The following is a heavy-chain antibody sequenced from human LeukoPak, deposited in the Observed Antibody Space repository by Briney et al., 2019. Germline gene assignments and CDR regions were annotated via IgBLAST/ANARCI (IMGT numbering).Heavy chain of an antibody. J-gene: IGHJ5*02. D-gene: IGHD2-2*02. CDR3: ARQWYCSSTSCYMGDNWFDP. CDR2: IYPGDSDT. CDR1: GYSFTSYW. Sequence: GESLKISCKGSGYSFTSYWIGWVRQMPGKGLEWMGIIYPGDSDTRYSPSFQGQVTIPADKSISTAYLQWSSLKASDTAMYYCARQWYCSSTSCYMGDNWFDPWGQGTLVTVSS. V-gene: IGHV5-51*01.